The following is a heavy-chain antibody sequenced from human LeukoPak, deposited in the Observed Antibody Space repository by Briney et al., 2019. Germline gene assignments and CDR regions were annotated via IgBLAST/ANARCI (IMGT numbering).Heavy chain of an antibody. J-gene: IGHJ4*02. CDR1: GGSFSGYY. CDR2: INHSGST. D-gene: IGHD5-24*01. Sequence: PSGTLSLTCAVYGGSFSGYYWSWIRQPPGKGLEWIGEINHSGSTNYNPSLKSRVTISVDTSKNQFSLKLSSVTAADTAVYYCARRRDGYNFDYWGQGTLVTVSS. V-gene: IGHV4-34*01. CDR3: ARRRDGYNFDY.